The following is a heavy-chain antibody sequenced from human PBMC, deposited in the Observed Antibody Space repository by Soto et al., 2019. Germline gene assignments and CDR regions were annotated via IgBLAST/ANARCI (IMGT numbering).Heavy chain of an antibody. CDR2: MNPNSGNT. CDR3: ARGQQGAGIDY. CDR1: GYTFTSYD. V-gene: IGHV1-8*01. D-gene: IGHD1-1*01. J-gene: IGHJ4*02. Sequence: QVQLVQSGAEVKKPGASVKVSCKASGYTFTSYDINWVRQATGQGLEWMGWMNPNSGNTGYAQKFQGRVTMTRNTPISTATMGRGSWGSEATAGNYGARGQQGAGIDYGARGTRVT.